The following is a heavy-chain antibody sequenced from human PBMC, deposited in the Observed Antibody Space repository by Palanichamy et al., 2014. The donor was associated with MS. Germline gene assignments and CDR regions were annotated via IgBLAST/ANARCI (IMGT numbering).Heavy chain of an antibody. Sequence: EVQLVESGRGLVQPGRSLRLSCAASGFTFEDYAMHWVRQAPGRGLEWVSAISWNSGRMDYADSVRGRFTISRDNANNSLYLQMNSLRAEDTAFYYCARDRSYSYGYTYFDYWGQGTLVTVSS. CDR3: ARDRSYSYGYTYFDY. CDR2: ISWNSGRM. J-gene: IGHJ4*02. V-gene: IGHV3-9*01. CDR1: GFTFEDYA. D-gene: IGHD5-18*01.